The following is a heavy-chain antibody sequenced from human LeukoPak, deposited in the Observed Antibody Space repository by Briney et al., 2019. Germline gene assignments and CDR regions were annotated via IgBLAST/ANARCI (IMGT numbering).Heavy chain of an antibody. CDR2: ISAYNGNT. CDR1: GYTFTSYG. J-gene: IGHJ6*02. Sequence: GASVKVSCKASGYTFTSYGISWVRQAPGQGLEWMGWISAYNGNTNYAQKLQGRVTMTTDTSTSTAYMELRSLRSDDTAVYYCARGAIPGSYYTDYYYYGMDVWGQGTTVTVSS. V-gene: IGHV1-18*01. CDR3: ARGAIPGSYYTDYYYYGMDV. D-gene: IGHD3-10*01.